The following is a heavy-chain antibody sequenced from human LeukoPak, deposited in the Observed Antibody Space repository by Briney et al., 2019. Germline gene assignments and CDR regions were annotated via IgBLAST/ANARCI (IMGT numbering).Heavy chain of an antibody. J-gene: IGHJ4*02. V-gene: IGHV4-59*08. CDR2: IYYTGST. CDR3: ARQVDSRGYYYAY. CDR1: GGSISSSY. Sequence: PETLSLTCTVSGGSISSSYWSWIRQTPGKGLEWIGYIYYTGSTSYNPSLKSRVTLSVDTSKSQFSLKLNSVTAADAAVYYCARQVDSRGYYYAYWGQGILVTVSS. D-gene: IGHD3-22*01.